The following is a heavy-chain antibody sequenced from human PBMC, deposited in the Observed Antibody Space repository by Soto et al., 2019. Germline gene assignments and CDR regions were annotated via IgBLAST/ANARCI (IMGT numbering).Heavy chain of an antibody. CDR1: GYTFTSYG. CDR2: ISAYNGNT. D-gene: IGHD3-9*01. V-gene: IGHV1-18*04. Sequence: ASVKVSCKASGYTFTSYGISWVRQAPGQGLEWMGWISAYNGNTNYAQKLQGRVTMTTDTSTSTAYMELRSLRTDDTAVYYCARGYYDILTAFGDYYYYGMDVWGQGTTVTVSS. J-gene: IGHJ6*02. CDR3: ARGYYDILTAFGDYYYYGMDV.